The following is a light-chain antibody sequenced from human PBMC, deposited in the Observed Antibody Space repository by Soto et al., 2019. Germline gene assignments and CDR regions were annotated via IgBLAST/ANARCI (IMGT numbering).Light chain of an antibody. CDR2: DDN. V-gene: IGLV1-51*01. J-gene: IGLJ1*01. CDR3: GSWDSSLSAYV. Sequence: QSVLTQPPLVSAAPGQKVTISCSGSSSNIGGNSVSWYQQLPGTAPKLLIYDDNKRPSGIPDRFSGSKSGTSATLGITGLQTGDEADYYCGSWDSSLSAYVFGTGTKVTVL. CDR1: SSNIGGNS.